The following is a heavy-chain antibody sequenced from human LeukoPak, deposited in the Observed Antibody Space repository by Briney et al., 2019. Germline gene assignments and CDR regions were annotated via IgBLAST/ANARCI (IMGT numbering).Heavy chain of an antibody. V-gene: IGHV1-18*01. CDR3: ARDRSYYYDSSGYPPSDY. J-gene: IGHJ4*02. Sequence: ASVKVSCKASGYTFTSYGISWVRQAPGQGLEWMGWISAYNGNTNYAQKLQGRVTMTTDTSTSTAYMELRSLRSDDTAVYYCARDRSYYYDSSGYPPSDYWGQGTLDTVSS. CDR1: GYTFTSYG. D-gene: IGHD3-22*01. CDR2: ISAYNGNT.